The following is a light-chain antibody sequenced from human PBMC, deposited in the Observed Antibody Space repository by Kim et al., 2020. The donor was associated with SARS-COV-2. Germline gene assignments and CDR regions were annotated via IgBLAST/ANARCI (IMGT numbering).Light chain of an antibody. V-gene: IGLV3-1*01. CDR3: YAWDSSATV. Sequence: SYELTQPPSASGSPGQTATITCSGGRLENGSTCWYWQKPVQSPALIIYQFSNRHSRFAERVCGSNSGYAATLTITVSQPMAEAEYYCYAWDSSATVFGGG. CDR2: QFS. CDR1: RLENGS. J-gene: IGLJ2*01.